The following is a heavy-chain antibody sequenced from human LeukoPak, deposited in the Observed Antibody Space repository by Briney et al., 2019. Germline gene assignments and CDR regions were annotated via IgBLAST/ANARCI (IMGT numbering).Heavy chain of an antibody. CDR3: ARVSRNPFYYYYYYMDV. V-gene: IGHV4-34*01. CDR1: GGSFSGYY. J-gene: IGHJ6*03. Sequence: SETLSLTCAVYGGSFSGYYWSWIRQPPGKGLEWIGEINHSGSNNYNPSPKSRVPISVDTSKNQFSLKLSSVTAADTAVYYCARVSRNPFYYYYYYMDVWGKGTTVTVSS. CDR2: INHSGSN.